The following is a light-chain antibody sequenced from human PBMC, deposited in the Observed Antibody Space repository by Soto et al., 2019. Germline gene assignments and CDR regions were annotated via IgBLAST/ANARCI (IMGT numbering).Light chain of an antibody. CDR1: QSVGSN. Sequence: EVVMTQSPATLSVSPGERATLSCRASQSVGSNLAWYQQRLGQAPRLLIYGASTRATGTPDRFSGGGSGTEFTLTISSLQSEDCAVYYSQQYNDWPPWTFGQGTKVEIK. CDR2: GAS. J-gene: IGKJ1*01. CDR3: QQYNDWPPWT. V-gene: IGKV3-15*01.